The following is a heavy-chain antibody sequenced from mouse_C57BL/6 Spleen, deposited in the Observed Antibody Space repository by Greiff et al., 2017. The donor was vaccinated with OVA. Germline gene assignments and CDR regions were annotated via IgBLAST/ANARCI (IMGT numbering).Heavy chain of an antibody. D-gene: IGHD2-1*01. CDR3: ARGELPRYFDY. CDR2: IDPSDSYT. CDR1: GYTFTSYW. Sequence: QVQLQQPGAELVKPGASVKLSCKASGYTFTSYWMQWVKQRPGQGLEWIGEIDPSDSYTNYNQKFKGKATLTVDTSSSTAYMQLSSLTSEDSAVYYCARGELPRYFDYWGQGTTLTVSS. V-gene: IGHV1-50*01. J-gene: IGHJ2*01.